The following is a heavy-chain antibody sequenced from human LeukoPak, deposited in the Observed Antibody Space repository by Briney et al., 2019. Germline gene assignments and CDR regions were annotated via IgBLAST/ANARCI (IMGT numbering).Heavy chain of an antibody. V-gene: IGHV4-59*01. CDR2: IYYSGST. D-gene: IGHD5-18*01. CDR3: ARTTEGGYTYDYFYYYYMDV. CDR1: GGSISSDY. J-gene: IGHJ6*03. Sequence: SETLSLTCTVSGGSISSDYWTWIRQPPGKGLEWIGYIYYSGSTNYSPSLKSRVTISVDSSKNQFSLKLSSVTAADTAVYYCARTTEGGYTYDYFYYYYMDVWGKGTTVTIPS.